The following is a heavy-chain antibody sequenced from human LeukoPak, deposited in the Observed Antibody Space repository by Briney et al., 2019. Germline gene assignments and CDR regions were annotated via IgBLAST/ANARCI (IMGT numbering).Heavy chain of an antibody. J-gene: IGHJ4*02. CDR3: ARGLGYCSGGSCPEFDY. CDR1: GGSISSGGYY. Sequence: SETLSLTCTVSGGSISSGGYYWSWIRQHPGKGLEWIVYIYYSGSTYYNPSLKSRVTISVDTSKNQFSLKLNSVTAADTAVYYCARGLGYCSGGSCPEFDYWGQGTLVTVSS. D-gene: IGHD2-15*01. V-gene: IGHV4-31*03. CDR2: IYYSGST.